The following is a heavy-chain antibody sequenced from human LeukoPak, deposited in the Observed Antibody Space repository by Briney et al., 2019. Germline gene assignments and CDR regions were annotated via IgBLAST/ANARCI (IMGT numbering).Heavy chain of an antibody. J-gene: IGHJ4*02. CDR2: IYYSGST. Sequence: SETLSLTCTVSGGSISSGGYYWSWIRQHPGKGLEWIGYIYYSGSTYYNPSLKSRVTISVDTSKNQFSLKLSSVTAADTAVYYCARDGEYYYDSRLSYYFDYWGQGTLVTVSS. D-gene: IGHD3-22*01. CDR1: GGSISSGGYY. V-gene: IGHV4-31*03. CDR3: ARDGEYYYDSRLSYYFDY.